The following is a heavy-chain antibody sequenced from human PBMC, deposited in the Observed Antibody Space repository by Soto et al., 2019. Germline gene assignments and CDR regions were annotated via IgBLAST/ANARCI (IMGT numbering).Heavy chain of an antibody. CDR3: AKHRGYSSTYVDH. CDR2: FRESGGTT. J-gene: IGHJ4*02. CDR1: GFGFTFSTSA. V-gene: IGHV3-23*01. D-gene: IGHD6-13*01. Sequence: GGSLRLSCAASGFGFTFSTSAMSWVRQAPGKGLEWVSTFRESGGTTHYANSVKGRFTISRDNSENTLYLQMSGLRAEDTALYYCAKHRGYSSTYVDHWGQGTLVTVSS.